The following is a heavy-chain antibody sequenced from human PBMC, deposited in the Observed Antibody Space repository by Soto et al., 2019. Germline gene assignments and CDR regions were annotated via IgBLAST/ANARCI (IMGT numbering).Heavy chain of an antibody. D-gene: IGHD2-2*01. J-gene: IGHJ6*02. V-gene: IGHV1-69*12. Sequence: QVQLVQSGAEVKKPGSSVKVSCKTSGGTFSSYAISWVRQAPGQGLEWTPPLIPIFDTANYAQKFQGRVTITADESTSTAYMELSSLRSEDTAVYYCARHDCISSSCYYYYYYSMDVWDQGTTVTVSS. CDR1: GGTFSSYA. CDR3: ARHDCISSSCYYYYYYSMDV. CDR2: LIPIFDTA.